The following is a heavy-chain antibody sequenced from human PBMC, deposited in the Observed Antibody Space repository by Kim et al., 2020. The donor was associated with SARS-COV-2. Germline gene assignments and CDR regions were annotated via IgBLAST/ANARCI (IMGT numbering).Heavy chain of an antibody. J-gene: IGHJ5*02. D-gene: IGHD3-10*01. Sequence: NYAQKFQGRVTITADESTSTAYMELSSLRSEDTAVYYCARVPYGSGTFDPWGQGTLVTVSS. CDR3: ARVPYGSGTFDP. V-gene: IGHV1-69*01.